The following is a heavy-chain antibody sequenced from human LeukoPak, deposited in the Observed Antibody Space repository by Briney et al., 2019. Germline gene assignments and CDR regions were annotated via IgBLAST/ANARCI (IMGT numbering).Heavy chain of an antibody. CDR2: ISYDGSNK. D-gene: IGHD5-18*01. CDR3: AKDNSYGALGDDYFDY. Sequence: GGSLRLSCAASGFTFSSYGMHWVRQAPGKGLEWVAVISYDGSNKYYADSVKGRFTISRDNSKNTLYLQMNSLRAEDTAVYYCAKDNSYGALGDDYFDYWGQGTLVTVSS. J-gene: IGHJ4*02. CDR1: GFTFSSYG. V-gene: IGHV3-30*18.